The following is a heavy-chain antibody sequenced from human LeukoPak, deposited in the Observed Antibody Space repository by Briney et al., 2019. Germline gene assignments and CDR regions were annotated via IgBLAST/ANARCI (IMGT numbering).Heavy chain of an antibody. CDR3: ARDIPRGTTTLDY. CDR2: IQEAGRQK. Sequence: GGSLRLSCAASGFTFSTYWMTWVRQAPGKGLEWVASIQEAGRQKNYVDSVKGRFTISRDNAKNSLYLQMNSLRAEDTAVYYCARDIPRGTTTLDYWGQGTLVTVSS. J-gene: IGHJ4*02. D-gene: IGHD1-26*01. V-gene: IGHV3-7*01. CDR1: GFTFSTYW.